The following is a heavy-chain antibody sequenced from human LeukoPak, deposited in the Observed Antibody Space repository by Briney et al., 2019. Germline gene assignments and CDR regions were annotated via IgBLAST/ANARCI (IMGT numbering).Heavy chain of an antibody. J-gene: IGHJ4*02. V-gene: IGHV3-11*04. CDR1: GFTFSDYY. D-gene: IGHD3-22*01. CDR2: ISSSGSTI. Sequence: GGSLRLSCAASGFTFSDYYMSWIRQAPGKGLEWVSYISSSGSTIYYADSVKGRFTISRDNAKNSLYLQMNSLRAEDTAVYYCAREADHYYYDSSGYNAFDYWGQGTLVTVSS. CDR3: AREADHYYYDSSGYNAFDY.